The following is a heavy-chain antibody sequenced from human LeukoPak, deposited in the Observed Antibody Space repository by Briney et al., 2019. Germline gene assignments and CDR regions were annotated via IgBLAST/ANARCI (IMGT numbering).Heavy chain of an antibody. D-gene: IGHD1-26*01. Sequence: GESLRLSCTASGSTFSTYPMTWVRQAPGQGLEWASAISGNSVTIYYADSVKGRFTISRDNSKNTLYLQMYRRRAYDTGLYYCTKILSGAYSFDLWGQGTLVTVSS. CDR2: ISGNSVTI. CDR3: TKILSGAYSFDL. J-gene: IGHJ4*02. V-gene: IGHV3-23*01. CDR1: GSTFSTYP.